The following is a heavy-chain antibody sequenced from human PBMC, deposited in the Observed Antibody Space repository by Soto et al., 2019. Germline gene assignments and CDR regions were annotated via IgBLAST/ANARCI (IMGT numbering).Heavy chain of an antibody. V-gene: IGHV1-3*01. CDR3: ARVGGTAARRRWFDP. D-gene: IGHD6-6*01. CDR1: GYTFTSYA. Sequence: QVQLVQSGADVKKPGASVKVSCKASGYTFTSYAMHWVRQAPGQWLELMGWINAGNGNTKYSQKFQGRVTITRATSERTAYIERSSLRSEDTAVKYCARVGGTAARRRWFDPWCQGTLVTVSS. J-gene: IGHJ5*02. CDR2: INAGNGNT.